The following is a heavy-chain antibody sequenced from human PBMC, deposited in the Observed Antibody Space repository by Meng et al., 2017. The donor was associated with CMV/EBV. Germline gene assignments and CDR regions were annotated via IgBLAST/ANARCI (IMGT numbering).Heavy chain of an antibody. CDR3: ARVLRWNGVIDY. CDR1: GCSISSYY. D-gene: IGHD4-23*01. V-gene: IGHV4-4*07. Sequence: QLHLHESGPGLVKPSETRSLTCTVAGCSISSYYWSWIRQPAGKGLEWIGRIYTSGSTNYNPSLKSRVTMSVDTSKNQFSLKLSSVTAADTAVYYCARVLRWNGVIDYWGQGTLVTVSS. J-gene: IGHJ4*02. CDR2: IYTSGST.